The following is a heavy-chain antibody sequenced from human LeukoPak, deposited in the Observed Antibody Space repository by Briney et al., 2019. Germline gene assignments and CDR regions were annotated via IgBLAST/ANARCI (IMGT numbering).Heavy chain of an antibody. J-gene: IGHJ4*02. D-gene: IGHD3-22*01. V-gene: IGHV3-21*01. Sequence: GGSLRLSCAASGFTFSSYSMNWVRQAPGKGLEWASSISSSNSYLYYADSVKGRFTLSRDNAKNSLYLQMNSLRAEDTAVYYCAGAVDYYDSSGYYRPYFDYWGQGTLVTVSS. CDR3: AGAVDYYDSSGYYRPYFDY. CDR1: GFTFSSYS. CDR2: ISSSNSYL.